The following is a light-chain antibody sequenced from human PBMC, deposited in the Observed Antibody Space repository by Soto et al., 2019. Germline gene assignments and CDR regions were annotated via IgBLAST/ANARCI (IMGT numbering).Light chain of an antibody. CDR2: GAS. J-gene: IGKJ5*01. CDR3: QQYDNSPIT. V-gene: IGKV3-20*01. CDR1: QSISSSF. Sequence: IVLTQSPGILSLSPGERASLSCGASQSISSSFLAWYQQKPGQAPRLLIYGASSRATGIPDRFSGTGSETDFTLTISRLEPEDFAVYYCQQYDNSPITFGQGTRLEMK.